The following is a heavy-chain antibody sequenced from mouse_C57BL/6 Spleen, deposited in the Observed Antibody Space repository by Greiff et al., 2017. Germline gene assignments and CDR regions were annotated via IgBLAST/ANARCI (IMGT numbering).Heavy chain of an antibody. CDR1: GYTFTSYG. V-gene: IGHV1-81*01. Sequence: VQLQQSGAELARPGASVKLSCKASGYTFTSYGISWVKQRTGQGLAWIGEIYPRSGNTYYNEKFKGKATLTADKSSSTAYMELRSLTSEDSAVYFCARQPFAYWGQGTLVTVSA. J-gene: IGHJ3*01. CDR3: ARQPFAY. CDR2: IYPRSGNT.